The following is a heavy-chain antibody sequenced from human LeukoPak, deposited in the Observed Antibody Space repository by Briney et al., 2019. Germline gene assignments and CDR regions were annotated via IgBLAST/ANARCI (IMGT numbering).Heavy chain of an antibody. Sequence: ASVKVSCKVSGYTLTELSMHWVRQAPGKGLEWMGGFDPEDGETIYAQKFQGRVTMTEDTSTDTAYMELSSLRSEDTVVYYCAAYYCGGDCYFLDAFDIWGQGTMVTVSS. CDR3: AAYYCGGDCYFLDAFDI. V-gene: IGHV1-24*01. CDR2: FDPEDGET. CDR1: GYTLTELS. D-gene: IGHD2-21*01. J-gene: IGHJ3*02.